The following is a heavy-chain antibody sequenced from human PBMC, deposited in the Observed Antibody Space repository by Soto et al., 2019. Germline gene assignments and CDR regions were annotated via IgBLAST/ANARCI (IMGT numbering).Heavy chain of an antibody. CDR1: RGSISSGTNY. CDR3: PRNEAGWYFDS. CDR2: IYYSGST. J-gene: IGHJ4*02. Sequence: PSETLSLTCTVSRGSISSGTNYWAWIRQPPGKGLEWIANIYYSGSTFYNPSLKSRVTISLDTSKNQFSLKLRSVTAADTAVYYCPRNEAGWYFDSWGQGTLVTVSS. V-gene: IGHV4-39*01. D-gene: IGHD6-25*01.